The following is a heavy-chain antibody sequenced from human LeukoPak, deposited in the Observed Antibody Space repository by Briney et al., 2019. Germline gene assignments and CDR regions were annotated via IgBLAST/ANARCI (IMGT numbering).Heavy chain of an antibody. CDR2: ISTSSSTI. D-gene: IGHD1-26*01. CDR1: GFTFSSYS. CDR3: ARGGDYSGWFDP. J-gene: IGHJ5*02. Sequence: GGSLRLSCAASGFTFSSYSMNWVRQAPEKGLEWVSYISTSSSTIYYANSVEGRFTISRDNAKNSLYLQMNYLRAEDTAVYYCARGGDYSGWFDPWGRGTLVTVSS. V-gene: IGHV3-48*01.